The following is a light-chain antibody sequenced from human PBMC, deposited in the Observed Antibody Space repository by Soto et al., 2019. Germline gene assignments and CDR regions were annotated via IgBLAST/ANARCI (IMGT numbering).Light chain of an antibody. CDR1: NSDVGGYNF. CDR2: DVS. J-gene: IGLJ1*01. Sequence: QSALTQPASVSGSPGQSSTISFTGTNSDVGGYNFVSWYQQHPGKAPKLMIYDVSNRPSGVSNRFSGSKSGNTASLNISGLQAEDEADYYCSSYTSSSIPYVFGIGTKLTVL. V-gene: IGLV2-14*01. CDR3: SSYTSSSIPYV.